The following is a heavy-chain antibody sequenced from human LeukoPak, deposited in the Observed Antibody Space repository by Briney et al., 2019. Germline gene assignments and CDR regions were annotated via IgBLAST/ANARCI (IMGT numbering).Heavy chain of an antibody. Sequence: GGSLRLSCAASGFTFSSYEMNWVRQAPGKGLEWVANIRQDGSEQYYVDSVKGRFTISRDNAKNSLYLQMSGLRVEDTAVYYCARTRTQVSYRGFDYWGQGTPVTVSS. CDR2: IRQDGSEQ. J-gene: IGHJ4*02. CDR1: GFTFSSYE. CDR3: ARTRTQVSYRGFDY. V-gene: IGHV3-7*01. D-gene: IGHD1-14*01.